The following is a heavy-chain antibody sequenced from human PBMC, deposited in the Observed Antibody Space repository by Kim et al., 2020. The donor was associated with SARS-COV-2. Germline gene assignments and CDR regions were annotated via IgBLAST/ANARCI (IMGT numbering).Heavy chain of an antibody. J-gene: IGHJ4*02. V-gene: IGHV4-31*02. CDR3: ARDDGSGSYYDY. CDR2: RGNT. D-gene: IGHD3-10*01. Sequence: RGNTCYHPSLKSRVTITVDTSKNQFSLGVSSVTAADTAVYYCARDDGSGSYYDYWGQGTLVTVSS.